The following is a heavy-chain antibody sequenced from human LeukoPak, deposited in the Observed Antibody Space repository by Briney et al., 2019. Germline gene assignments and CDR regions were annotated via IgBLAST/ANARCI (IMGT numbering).Heavy chain of an antibody. D-gene: IGHD1-1*01. J-gene: IGHJ4*02. Sequence: ASVKVSCKTSGYTFTSYYMHWVRQPPGQGLEWMGIINPSGGSTNYAQKFQGGLTITMDISTRAVYMELSSLRFEDTAMYYCARSHTNFDYWGQGTLVTVSS. V-gene: IGHV1-46*01. CDR1: GYTFTSYY. CDR2: INPSGGST. CDR3: ARSHTNFDY.